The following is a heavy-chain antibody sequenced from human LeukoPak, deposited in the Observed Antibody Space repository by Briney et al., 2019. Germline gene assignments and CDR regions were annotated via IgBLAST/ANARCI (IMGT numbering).Heavy chain of an antibody. J-gene: IGHJ4*02. V-gene: IGHV3-21*01. CDR1: GFTFSTYS. D-gene: IGHD5-18*01. Sequence: GGSLRLSCAASGFTFSTYSMNWVRQAPGKGLEWVSSIKGRFTISRDNAKNSLYLQMNSLRAEDTAVYYCVRDFMYNTACTGCWGQGTLVTVSS. CDR2: I. CDR3: VRDFMYNTACTGC.